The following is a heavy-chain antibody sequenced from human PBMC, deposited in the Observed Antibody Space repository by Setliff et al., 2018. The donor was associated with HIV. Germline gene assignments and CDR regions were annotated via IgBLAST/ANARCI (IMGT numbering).Heavy chain of an antibody. V-gene: IGHV4-31*03. CDR3: ARDRYAGEIDY. D-gene: IGHD3-10*01. Sequence: PSETLSLTCTVSGGSINSGHYYWSWIRHYPGKGLEWIAYIYYTGNTYFNPSLKSRITISIDTSKNQFSLKMSSVTAADTAVYYCARDRYAGEIDYWGQGTLVTVSS. CDR1: GGSINSGHYY. CDR2: IYYTGNT. J-gene: IGHJ4*02.